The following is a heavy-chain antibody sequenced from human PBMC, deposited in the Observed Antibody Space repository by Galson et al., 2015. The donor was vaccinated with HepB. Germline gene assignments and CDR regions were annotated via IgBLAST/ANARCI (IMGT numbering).Heavy chain of an antibody. D-gene: IGHD1/OR15-1a*01. V-gene: IGHV1-69*13. J-gene: IGHJ6*02. Sequence: SVKVSCKASGGTFSSYAISWVRQAPGRGLEWMGGIIPIFGTANYAQKFQGRVTITADESTSTAYMELSSLRSEDTAVYYCARGVIGTTGTTAHNYYYYGMDVWGQGTTVTVSS. CDR1: GGTFSSYA. CDR2: IIPIFGTA. CDR3: ARGVIGTTGTTAHNYYYYGMDV.